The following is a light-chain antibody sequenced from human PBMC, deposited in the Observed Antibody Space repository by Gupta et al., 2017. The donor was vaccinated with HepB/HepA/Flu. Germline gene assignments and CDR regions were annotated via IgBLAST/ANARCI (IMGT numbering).Light chain of an antibody. V-gene: IGKV3-11*01. Sequence: EIVLTQSPATLSLSPGERATLSCRASQSVSSYLAWYQQKPGQAPRLLIYDASNRATGIPARFSGSGSGTDFTLTISSLEPEDFAVYYCQQRSNWRLGITFGQGTRLEIK. J-gene: IGKJ5*01. CDR2: DAS. CDR3: QQRSNWRLGIT. CDR1: QSVSSY.